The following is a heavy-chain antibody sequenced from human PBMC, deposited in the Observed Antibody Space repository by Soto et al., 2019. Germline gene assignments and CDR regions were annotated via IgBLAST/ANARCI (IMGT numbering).Heavy chain of an antibody. D-gene: IGHD3-16*02. Sequence: QVQLVQSGAEVKKPEASVKVSCKASGYTFTSYGISWVRQAPGQGLEWMGWISAYNGNTNYAQKLQGRVTMTTDTSTSTAYMELRSLRSDDTAVYYCARLRYDYVWGSYRTLLVYYGMDVWGQGTTVTVSS. CDR1: GYTFTSYG. CDR3: ARLRYDYVWGSYRTLLVYYGMDV. V-gene: IGHV1-18*01. J-gene: IGHJ6*02. CDR2: ISAYNGNT.